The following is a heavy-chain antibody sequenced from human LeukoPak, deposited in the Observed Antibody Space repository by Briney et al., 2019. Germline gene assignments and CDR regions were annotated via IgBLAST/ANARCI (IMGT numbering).Heavy chain of an antibody. D-gene: IGHD1-26*01. V-gene: IGHV4-39*01. CDR2: IYSSGST. CDR3: AKSGGYGLIDY. CDR1: GASISGSGYY. J-gene: IGHJ4*02. Sequence: SETLSLTCTVSGASISGSGYYWGWIRQPPGKGLEWIGSIYSSGSTYYNASLQSRVTISIETPKNQISLRLNSVTAADTAMYYRAKSGGYGLIDYWGQGTLVTVSS.